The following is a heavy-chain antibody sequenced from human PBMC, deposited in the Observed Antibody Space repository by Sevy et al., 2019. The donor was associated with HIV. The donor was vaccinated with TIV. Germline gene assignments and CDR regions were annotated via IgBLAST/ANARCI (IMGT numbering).Heavy chain of an antibody. CDR1: GFTFSGSA. CDR2: IRSKANSYAT. Sequence: GGSLRLSCAASGFTFSGSAMHWVRQASGKGLEWVGRIRSKANSYATAYAASVKGRFTISRDDSKNTAYLQMNSLKTGDTAVYYCTRQSDSSSWYSNWFDPWGQGTLVTVSS. J-gene: IGHJ5*02. V-gene: IGHV3-73*01. CDR3: TRQSDSSSWYSNWFDP. D-gene: IGHD6-13*01.